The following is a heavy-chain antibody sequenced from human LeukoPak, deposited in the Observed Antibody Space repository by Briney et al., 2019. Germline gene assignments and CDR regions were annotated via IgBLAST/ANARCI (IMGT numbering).Heavy chain of an antibody. J-gene: IGHJ4*02. CDR3: AKDTGVVY. CDR1: GFTFDDYA. Sequence: GRSLRLSCAASGFTFDDYAMHWVRQAPGKGLEWVSGISWNSGSIGYADSVKGRFTISRDNAKNSLYLQMSSLRAEDTALYYCAKDTGVVYWGQGTLVTVSS. V-gene: IGHV3-9*01. D-gene: IGHD2-21*01. CDR2: ISWNSGSI.